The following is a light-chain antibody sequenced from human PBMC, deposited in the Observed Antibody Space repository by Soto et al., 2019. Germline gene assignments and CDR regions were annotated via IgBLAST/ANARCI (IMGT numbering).Light chain of an antibody. V-gene: IGKV2-30*01. Sequence: DVLMTQSPLSLPVTLGQPASISCWSSRSLAYIDGNTYLNWFQQRPGQSPRRLIYNVSNRDSGVPDRFSGSGSGTAFTLKISRVEAEDVAVYYCMQGTHWPPYTFGQVTKLEIK. J-gene: IGKJ2*01. CDR3: MQGTHWPPYT. CDR1: RSLAYIDGNTY. CDR2: NVS.